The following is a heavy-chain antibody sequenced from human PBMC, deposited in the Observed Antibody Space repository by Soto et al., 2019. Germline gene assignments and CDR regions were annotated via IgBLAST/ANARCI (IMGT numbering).Heavy chain of an antibody. D-gene: IGHD3-10*01. J-gene: IGHJ6*02. CDR1: GFTVSSNY. Sequence: PGGSLRLSCAASGFTVSSNYMGWVRQAPGKGLEWVSVIYSGGSTYYADSVKGRFTISRDNSKNTLYLQMNSLRAEDTAVYYCARDGEAQTPYYYYGMDVWGQGTTVTVSS. V-gene: IGHV3-66*01. CDR3: ARDGEAQTPYYYYGMDV. CDR2: IYSGGST.